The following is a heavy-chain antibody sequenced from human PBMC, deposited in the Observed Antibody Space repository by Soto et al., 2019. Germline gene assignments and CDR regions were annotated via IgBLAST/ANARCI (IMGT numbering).Heavy chain of an antibody. V-gene: IGHV3-74*01. CDR2: INSDGSST. CDR1: GFTFSSYW. CDR3: AREPPYPSYCSSTSCYGDYFDY. Sequence: PGGSLRLSCAASGFTFSSYWMHWVRQAPGKGLVWVSRINSDGSSTSYADSVKGRFTISRDNAKNTLYLQMNSLRAEDTAVYYCAREPPYPSYCSSTSCYGDYFDYWGQGTLVTVSS. D-gene: IGHD2-2*01. J-gene: IGHJ4*02.